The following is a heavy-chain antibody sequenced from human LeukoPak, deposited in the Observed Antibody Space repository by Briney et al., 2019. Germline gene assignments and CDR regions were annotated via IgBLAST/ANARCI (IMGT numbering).Heavy chain of an antibody. CDR1: GFIFSSYS. V-gene: IGHV3-30*04. CDR3: ARDFFENMAYAFDI. J-gene: IGHJ3*02. D-gene: IGHD2/OR15-2a*01. Sequence: GGSLRLSCAASGFIFSSYSMSWVRQAPGKGLEWVAVISYDGSNKYYADSVKGRFTISRDNSKNTLYLQMNSLRAEDTAVYYCARDFFENMAYAFDIWGQGTMVTVSS. CDR2: ISYDGSNK.